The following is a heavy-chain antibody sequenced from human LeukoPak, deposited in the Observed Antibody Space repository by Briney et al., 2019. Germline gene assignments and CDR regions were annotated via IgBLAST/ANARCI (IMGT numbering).Heavy chain of an antibody. CDR3: ASDGDYYYYYGMDV. V-gene: IGHV4-39*01. D-gene: IGHD3-16*01. CDR1: GGSISSSSHY. Sequence: SETLSLTCTVSGGSISSSSHYWGWIRQPPGKGLERIGSIYYSGSTYYNPSLKSRVTISVDTSKNQFSLKLSSVTAADTAVYYCASDGDYYYYYGMDVWGQGTTVTVSS. J-gene: IGHJ6*02. CDR2: IYYSGST.